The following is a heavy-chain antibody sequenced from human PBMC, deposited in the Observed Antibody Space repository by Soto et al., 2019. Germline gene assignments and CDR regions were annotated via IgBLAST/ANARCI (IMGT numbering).Heavy chain of an antibody. CDR3: AKASTEEYVWGSYRSYFDY. CDR2: ISTSSSPR. D-gene: IGHD3-16*02. Sequence: GGSIRLSCAASGFTFRHYSRHWVRQTPGKGLEWVAYISTSSSPRYYADSVKGRFTISRDNDRKSIYLEMSSLRDEDTAMYYCAKASTEEYVWGSYRSYFDYWGQGTVVTVSS. V-gene: IGHV3-48*02. J-gene: IGHJ4*02. CDR1: GFTFRHYS.